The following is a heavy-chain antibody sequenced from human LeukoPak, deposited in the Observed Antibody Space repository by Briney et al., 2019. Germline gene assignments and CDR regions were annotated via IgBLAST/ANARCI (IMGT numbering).Heavy chain of an antibody. CDR2: IYYSGRT. V-gene: IGHV4-39*07. CDR3: ARGGSGYDAFDI. D-gene: IGHD5-12*01. J-gene: IGHJ3*02. Sequence: PSETLSLTCTVSDDSINSSSFYWGWIRQPPGKGLEWIGNIYYSGRTYYNPSLKSRVTISLDTSKNQFSLKLSSVTAADTAVYYCARGGSGYDAFDIWGQGTMVTVSS. CDR1: DDSINSSSFY.